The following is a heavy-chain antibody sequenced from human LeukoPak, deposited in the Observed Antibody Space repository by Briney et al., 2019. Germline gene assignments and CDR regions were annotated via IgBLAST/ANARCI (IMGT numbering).Heavy chain of an antibody. CDR3: ARVRRYLGGIVVVPASPGWFDP. CDR1: GGSFSGYY. J-gene: IGHJ5*02. CDR2: INHSGST. V-gene: IGHV4-34*01. Sequence: KPSETLSLTCAVYGGSFSGYYWSWIRQPPGKGLEWIGEINHSGSTNYNPSLKSRVTISVDTSKNQFSLKLSSVTAADTAVYYCARVRRYLGGIVVVPASPGWFDPWVQGTLVTVSS. D-gene: IGHD2-2*01.